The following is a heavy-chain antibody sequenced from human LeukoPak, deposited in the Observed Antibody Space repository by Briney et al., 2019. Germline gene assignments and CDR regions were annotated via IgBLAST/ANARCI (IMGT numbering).Heavy chain of an antibody. CDR2: IYTSGST. Sequence: PSETLSLTCTVSGGSISSSSYSWSWIRQPAGKGLEWIGRIYTSGSTNYNPSLKSRVTMSVDTSKNQFSLKLSSVTAADTAVYYCAREIGERIVVVPAAIGYFDYWGQGTLVTVSS. D-gene: IGHD2-2*02. V-gene: IGHV4-61*02. J-gene: IGHJ4*02. CDR3: AREIGERIVVVPAAIGYFDY. CDR1: GGSISSSSYS.